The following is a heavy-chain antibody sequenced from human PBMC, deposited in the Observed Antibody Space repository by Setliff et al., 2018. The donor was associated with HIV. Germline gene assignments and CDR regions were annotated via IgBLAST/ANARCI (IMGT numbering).Heavy chain of an antibody. Sequence: GESLTISCKGSGYSFSNYWIGWVRQMPGKGLEWMGIIYPGDSDTRYSPSFPGQVTISADESISTAYLQWRSLKASDTAIYYCWLRRTYTALDYYYSFAYWGQGTLVTVSS. CDR3: WLRRTYTALDYYYSFAY. CDR1: GYSFSNYW. J-gene: IGHJ4*02. D-gene: IGHD1-26*01. V-gene: IGHV5-51*01. CDR2: IYPGDSDT.